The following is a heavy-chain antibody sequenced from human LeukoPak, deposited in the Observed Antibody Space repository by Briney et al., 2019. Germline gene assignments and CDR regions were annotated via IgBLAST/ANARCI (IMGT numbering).Heavy chain of an antibody. V-gene: IGHV3-23*01. CDR1: GFTFSSYA. CDR3: AKDGLSRPYYYGMDV. J-gene: IGHJ6*02. CDR2: ISGSGGST. Sequence: GGSLRLSCAASGFTFSSYAMSWVRQAPGKGLEWVSAISGSGGSTYYADSVKGRLTISRDNSKNTLYLQMNSLRAEDTAVYYCAKDGLSRPYYYGMDVWGQGTTVTVSS.